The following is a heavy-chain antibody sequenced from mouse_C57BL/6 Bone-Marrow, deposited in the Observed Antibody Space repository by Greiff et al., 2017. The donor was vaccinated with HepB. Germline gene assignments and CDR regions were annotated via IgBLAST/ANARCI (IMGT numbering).Heavy chain of an antibody. Sequence: EESGPGLVKPSQSLSLTCSVTGYSITSGYYWNWIRQFPGNKLEWMGYISYDGSNNYNPSLKNRISITRDTSKNQFFLKLNSVTTEDTATYYCAREVFAYWGQGTLVTVSA. CDR2: ISYDGSN. J-gene: IGHJ3*01. CDR1: GYSITSGYY. V-gene: IGHV3-6*01. CDR3: AREVFAY.